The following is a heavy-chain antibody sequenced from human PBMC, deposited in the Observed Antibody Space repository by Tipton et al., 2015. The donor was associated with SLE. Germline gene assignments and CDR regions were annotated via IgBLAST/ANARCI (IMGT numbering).Heavy chain of an antibody. V-gene: IGHV4-59*12. CDR2: IYYSGST. J-gene: IGHJ6*02. D-gene: IGHD3-10*01. CDR3: ARTKGSGSYRYGMDV. Sequence: TLSLTCTVSGGSISSYYWSWIRQPPGKGLEWIGHIYYSGSTIYNPSLKSRVTISVDKSKNQFSLKLSSVTAADTAVYYCARTKGSGSYRYGMDVWGQGTTVTVSS. CDR1: GGSISSYY.